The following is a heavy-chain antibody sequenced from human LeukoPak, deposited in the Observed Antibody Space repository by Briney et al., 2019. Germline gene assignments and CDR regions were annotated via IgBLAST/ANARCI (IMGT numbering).Heavy chain of an antibody. CDR3: ARDLLDGYGMDV. D-gene: IGHD1-1*01. J-gene: IGHJ6*02. CDR1: GFTFSSYA. CDR2: ISYDGTNK. V-gene: IGHV3-30-3*01. Sequence: PGGSLRLSCAASGFTFSSYAMHWVRQAPGKGLEWVAIISYDGTNKYYADSVKGRFTISRDNSKNTLYLQMNSLRAEDTAVYYCARDLLDGYGMDVWGQGTTVTVSS.